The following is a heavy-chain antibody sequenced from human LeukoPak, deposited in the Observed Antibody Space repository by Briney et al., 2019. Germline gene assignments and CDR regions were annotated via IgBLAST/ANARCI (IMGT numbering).Heavy chain of an antibody. V-gene: IGHV4-59*08. CDR1: GGSISSYY. D-gene: IGHD5-18*01. CDR3: ARLVRGYSYGLDY. Sequence: SETLSLTCTVSGGSISSYYWSWIRQPPGKGLEWIGYIYYSGSTNYNPSLRSRVTISVDTSKNQFSLKLSSVTAADTAVYYCARLVRGYSYGLDYWGQGTLVTVSS. CDR2: IYYSGST. J-gene: IGHJ4*02.